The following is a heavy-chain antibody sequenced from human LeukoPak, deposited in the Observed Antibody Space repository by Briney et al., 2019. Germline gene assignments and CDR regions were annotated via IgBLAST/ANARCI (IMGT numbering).Heavy chain of an antibody. CDR1: GFTFTSSA. CDR2: IVVGSGNT. CDR3: AAGGYSYGYGLRYYYYGMDV. D-gene: IGHD5-18*01. Sequence: GTSGKVSCKASGFTFTSSAVQWVGQARGQRLEWIGWIVVGSGNTNYAQKFQERVTITRDMSTSTAYMELSSLRSEDTAVYYCAAGGYSYGYGLRYYYYGMDVWGKGTTVTVSS. V-gene: IGHV1-58*01. J-gene: IGHJ6*04.